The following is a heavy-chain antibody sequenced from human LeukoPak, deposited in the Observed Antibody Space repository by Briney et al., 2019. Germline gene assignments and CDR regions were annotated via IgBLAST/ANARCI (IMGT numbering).Heavy chain of an antibody. CDR3: ARRSQGVNFDY. V-gene: IGHV4-59*08. J-gene: IGHJ4*02. D-gene: IGHD3-16*01. CDR1: GGSISTYY. Sequence: SETLSLTCTVSGGSISTYYWSRIRQPPGKGLEWIGYIYYSGSTNYNPSLKSRVTISVDTSKNQFSLKLSSVTAADTAVYYCARRSQGVNFDYWGQGTLVTVSS. CDR2: IYYSGST.